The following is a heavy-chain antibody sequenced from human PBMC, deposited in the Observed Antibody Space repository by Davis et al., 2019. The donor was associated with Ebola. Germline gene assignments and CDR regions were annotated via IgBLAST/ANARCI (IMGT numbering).Heavy chain of an antibody. CDR2: INAGNGNT. Sequence: ASVTVSCKASGYTFTSYAMHWVRQAPGQRLEWMGWINAGNGNTKYSQKFQGRVTITRDTSASTVYMELSSLRSEDTAVYYCARTYRAMVQGVINWFDPWGQGTLVTVSS. CDR1: GYTFTSYA. J-gene: IGHJ5*02. D-gene: IGHD3-10*01. V-gene: IGHV1-3*01. CDR3: ARTYRAMVQGVINWFDP.